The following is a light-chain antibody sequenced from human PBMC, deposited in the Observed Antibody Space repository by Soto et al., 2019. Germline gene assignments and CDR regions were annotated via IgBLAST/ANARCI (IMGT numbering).Light chain of an antibody. V-gene: IGKV1-39*01. CDR1: QTINNY. Sequence: DIQMTQSPSSLSASLGDRVTITCRASQTINNYLHWYQQRPGEAPKLLIYSASNLQTGVPPRFSGSRSGTHFTLTIISLQPEDVATYYCQKSSSTPHTFGQGTIVAIK. CDR2: SAS. CDR3: QKSSSTPHT. J-gene: IGKJ2*01.